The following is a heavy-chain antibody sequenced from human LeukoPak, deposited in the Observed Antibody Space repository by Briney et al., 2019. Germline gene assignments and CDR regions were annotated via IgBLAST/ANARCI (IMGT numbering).Heavy chain of an antibody. J-gene: IGHJ6*03. D-gene: IGHD6-13*01. CDR1: GITFSGYA. Sequence: GGSLRLSCAASGITFSGYAMHWVRQAPGKGLEWVSLIKYDGSNEYYADSVKGRFTISRDNAKNSLYLQMNSLRAEDTAVYYCARSDSSSWDYYYYYMDVWGKGTTVTVSS. V-gene: IGHV3-33*05. CDR2: IKYDGSNE. CDR3: ARSDSSSWDYYYYYMDV.